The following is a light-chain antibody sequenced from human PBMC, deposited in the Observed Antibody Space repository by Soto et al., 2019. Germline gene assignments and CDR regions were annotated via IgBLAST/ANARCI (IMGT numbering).Light chain of an antibody. J-gene: IGLJ2*01. V-gene: IGLV4-69*01. Sequence: QLVLTQSPSASASLGASVKLTCTLSSGHSSYAIAWHQQQPEKGPRYLMKLNSDGSHSKGDGIPDRFSGSSSGAERYLTISSLQSEAEADYYCQTWGSGTVVFGGGTQLTVL. CDR3: QTWGSGTVV. CDR1: SGHSSYA. CDR2: LNSDGSH.